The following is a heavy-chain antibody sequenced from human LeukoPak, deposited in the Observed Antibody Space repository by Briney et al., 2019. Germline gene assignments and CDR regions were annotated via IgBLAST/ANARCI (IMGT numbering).Heavy chain of an antibody. Sequence: GGSLRLSCAASGFTFSSYVLHWVRQAPGKGLEWVAVISQDVSKDYYADSVKGRFTISRDNSKNMLYLQMNSLRVEDTAVYYCAREPNYGSGNRGYYFDYWGQGTLVTVSS. V-gene: IGHV3-30-3*01. CDR2: ISQDVSKD. CDR1: GFTFSSYV. D-gene: IGHD3-10*01. J-gene: IGHJ4*02. CDR3: AREPNYGSGNRGYYFDY.